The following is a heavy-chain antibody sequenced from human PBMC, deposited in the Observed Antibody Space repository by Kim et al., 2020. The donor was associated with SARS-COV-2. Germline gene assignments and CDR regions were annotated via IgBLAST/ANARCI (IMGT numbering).Heavy chain of an antibody. Sequence: GGSLRLSCAASGFTFSSFGMHWVRQAPGKGLEWVAVIWYDGNNKYYADSVKGRFTISRDNSKNTLYLQMHSLRAEDTAVYYCAKADYYGSGAPDYWGQGTLVTVSS. CDR1: GFTFSSFG. CDR2: IWYDGNNK. J-gene: IGHJ4*02. CDR3: AKADYYGSGAPDY. D-gene: IGHD3-10*01. V-gene: IGHV3-33*06.